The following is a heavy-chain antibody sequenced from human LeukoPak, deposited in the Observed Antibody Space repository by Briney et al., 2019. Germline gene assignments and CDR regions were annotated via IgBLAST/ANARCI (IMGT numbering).Heavy chain of an antibody. Sequence: GGSLRLSCAASGFTFSSYSMNWVRQAPGKGLEWVSSISSSSSYIYYADSVKGRFTISRDNSKNTLYLQMNSLRAEDTAVYFCARAFQSLGGLSLPDYWGQGTLVTVSS. CDR1: GFTFSSYS. D-gene: IGHD3-16*02. J-gene: IGHJ4*02. CDR3: ARAFQSLGGLSLPDY. CDR2: ISSSSSYI. V-gene: IGHV3-21*04.